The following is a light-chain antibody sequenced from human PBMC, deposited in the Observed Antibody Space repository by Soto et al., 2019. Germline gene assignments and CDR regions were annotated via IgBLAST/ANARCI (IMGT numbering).Light chain of an antibody. CDR2: ANT. Sequence: QSVLTQPPSVSGAPGQRVTISCTGSGSNIGAGYDIHWYQQVPGTAPKPLIYANTNRASGVPDRFSGSKSGTSASLAITGLQAEDGADYYCQSYDTSLSGYVFGPGTKLTVL. V-gene: IGLV1-40*01. J-gene: IGLJ1*01. CDR3: QSYDTSLSGYV. CDR1: GSNIGAGYD.